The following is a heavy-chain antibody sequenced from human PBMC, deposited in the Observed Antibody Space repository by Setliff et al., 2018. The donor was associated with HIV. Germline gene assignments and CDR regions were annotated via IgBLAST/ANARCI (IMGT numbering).Heavy chain of an antibody. J-gene: IGHJ4*02. CDR2: SKGKADGETI. CDR3: MGYYDTSGYWGSHFDH. Sequence: PGGSLRLSCAASGSMFTYAWLSWVRQAPGKGLEWVGRSKGKADGETIDYATPVKGRFTISRDDSVNTLYLQMNSLKTEDTAVYFCMGYYDTSGYWGSHFDHWGQGTLVTVSS. D-gene: IGHD3-22*01. CDR1: GSMFTYAW. V-gene: IGHV3-15*01.